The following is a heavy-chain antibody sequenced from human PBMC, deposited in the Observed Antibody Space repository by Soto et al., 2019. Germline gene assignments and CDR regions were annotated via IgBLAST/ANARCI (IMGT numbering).Heavy chain of an antibody. D-gene: IGHD5-18*01. CDR3: ARRRSEDTAMVTGLFDY. Sequence: GESLKISCNGSGYSFTSYWIGWVLHMPGKGLEWMGIIYPGDSDTRYSPSFQGQVTISADKSISTAYLQWSSLKASDTAMYYCARRRSEDTAMVTGLFDYWGQGTLVTVSS. CDR1: GYSFTSYW. V-gene: IGHV5-51*01. CDR2: IYPGDSDT. J-gene: IGHJ4*02.